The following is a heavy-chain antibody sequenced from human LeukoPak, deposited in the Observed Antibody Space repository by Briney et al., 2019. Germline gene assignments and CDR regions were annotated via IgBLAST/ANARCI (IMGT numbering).Heavy chain of an antibody. J-gene: IGHJ4*02. Sequence: GGSLRLSCAASGFTLSSYEMNWVRQAPGKGLEWVSYISSSGDTIYYADSVKGRFTISRDNAKKSLYLQMNSLRAEDTAVYYCARDYYDSSGLDYWGQGTLVTVSS. CDR2: ISSSGDTI. D-gene: IGHD3-22*01. V-gene: IGHV3-48*03. CDR1: GFTLSSYE. CDR3: ARDYYDSSGLDY.